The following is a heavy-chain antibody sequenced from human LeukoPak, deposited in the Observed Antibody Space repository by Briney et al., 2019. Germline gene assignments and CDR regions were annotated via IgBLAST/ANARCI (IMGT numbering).Heavy chain of an antibody. Sequence: GGSLRLSCAASGFTVSSNQMSWVRQAPGRGLEWVSIVYSGGSTYYADSVKGRFTISRDNSKNTLYLQMSSLRPEDTAVYYCASSSGWYTYYFHYWGQGTLVTVSS. CDR2: VYSGGST. D-gene: IGHD6-19*01. CDR1: GFTVSSNQ. J-gene: IGHJ4*02. CDR3: ASSSGWYTYYFHY. V-gene: IGHV3-66*02.